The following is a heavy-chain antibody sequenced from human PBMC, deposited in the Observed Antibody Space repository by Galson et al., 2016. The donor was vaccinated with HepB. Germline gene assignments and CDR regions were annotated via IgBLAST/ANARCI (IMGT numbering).Heavy chain of an antibody. CDR1: GFSFSTYP. V-gene: IGHV3-30-3*01. Sequence: SLRLSCAASGFSFSTYPMHWVRQAPGKGLEWVAVISYDDGSEKYYADSVKGRFSISRDNSKNILSLQMNSLRPDDAAVYYCARIPGSFDWLRGGYGMDVWGQGTTVTVSS. D-gene: IGHD3-9*01. CDR3: ARIPGSFDWLRGGYGMDV. J-gene: IGHJ6*02. CDR2: ISYDDGSEK.